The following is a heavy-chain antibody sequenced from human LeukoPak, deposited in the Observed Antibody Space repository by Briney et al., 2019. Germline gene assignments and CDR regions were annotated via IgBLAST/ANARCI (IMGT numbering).Heavy chain of an antibody. J-gene: IGHJ4*02. D-gene: IGHD3-9*01. CDR3: AREYYDLLTGYKTHGRYSDH. CDR2: MYSSGFT. Sequence: PSETLSLTCTVSNDSISDYYWSWIRQPAGKGLEWIGHMYSSGFTNYNPSLKSRVTMSGDTPKNQFSLKLSSVTAADTAVYYCAREYYDLLTGYKTHGRYSDHWGQGTLVTVSS. CDR1: NDSISDYY. V-gene: IGHV4-4*07.